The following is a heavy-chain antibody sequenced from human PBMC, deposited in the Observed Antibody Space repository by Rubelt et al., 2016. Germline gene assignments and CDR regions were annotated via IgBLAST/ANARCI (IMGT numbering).Heavy chain of an antibody. J-gene: IGHJ4*02. CDR3: ARGNSGYDYGLDY. Sequence: QVQLVQSGAEVKKPGASVKVSCKASGYTFTGYYMHWVRQAPGQGLEWMGWINTNSGGTNYAQKFQGRGTMTRDTSISTAYMELSRLTSDDTAVYYCARGNSGYDYGLDYWGQGTLVTVSS. CDR1: GYTFTGYY. V-gene: IGHV1-2*02. CDR2: INTNSGGT. D-gene: IGHD5-12*01.